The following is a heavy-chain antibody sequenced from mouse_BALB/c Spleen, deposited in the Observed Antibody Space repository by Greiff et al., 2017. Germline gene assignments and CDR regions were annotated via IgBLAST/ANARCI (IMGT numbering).Heavy chain of an antibody. CDR1: GYSITSGYY. J-gene: IGHJ4*01. CDR3: ARDGWLLVPMDY. D-gene: IGHD2-3*01. CDR2: ISYDGSN. V-gene: IGHV3-6*02. Sequence: ESGPGLVKPSQSLSLTCSVTGYSITSGYYWNWIRQFPGNKLEWMGYISYDGSNNYNPSLKNRISITRDTSKNQFFLKLNSVTTEDTATYYCARDGWLLVPMDYWGQGTSVTVSS.